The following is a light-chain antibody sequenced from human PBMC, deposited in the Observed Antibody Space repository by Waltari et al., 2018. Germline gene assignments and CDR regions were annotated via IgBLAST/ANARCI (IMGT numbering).Light chain of an antibody. CDR1: SSDVGGYNY. J-gene: IGLJ2*01. Sequence: QSALTQPRSVSGSPGQSVTISCTGTSSDVGGYNYVVWYQQHPGKAPKLMIYDVSKRTSGVPDRFSGSKSGTTASLIISGLQAEDEADYYCCSYAGSYTYVVFGGGTKLTVL. CDR3: CSYAGSYTYVV. CDR2: DVS. V-gene: IGLV2-11*01.